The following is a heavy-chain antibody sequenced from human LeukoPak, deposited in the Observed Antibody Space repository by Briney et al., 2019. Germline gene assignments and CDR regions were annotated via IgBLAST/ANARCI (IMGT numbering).Heavy chain of an antibody. D-gene: IGHD4-17*01. CDR3: AREPVTYGDEAYFDY. Sequence: SETLSLTCSVSGRSISSYYWSWIRQPPGKGLEWIGYIFHSGSTNYNPSLKSRVTIPVDTSKNQFSLKLSSVTAADTAVYYCAREPVTYGDEAYFDYWGQGTLVTVSS. J-gene: IGHJ4*02. V-gene: IGHV4-59*01. CDR2: IFHSGST. CDR1: GRSISSYY.